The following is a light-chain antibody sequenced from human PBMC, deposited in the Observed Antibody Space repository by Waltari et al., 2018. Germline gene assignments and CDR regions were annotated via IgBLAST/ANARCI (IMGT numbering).Light chain of an antibody. V-gene: IGKV1-39*01. J-gene: IGKJ2*01. CDR2: AAS. Sequence: DIQMTQSPSSLSASAGDRVTLTCRASQCISSHFNRYQQKPGKAPQLLLFAASSLQSGVPSRLSGSGSGTDFTLTIGSLQPEDFATYYCQQSYSPPPTFGQGTKLEIK. CDR1: QCISSH. CDR3: QQSYSPPPT.